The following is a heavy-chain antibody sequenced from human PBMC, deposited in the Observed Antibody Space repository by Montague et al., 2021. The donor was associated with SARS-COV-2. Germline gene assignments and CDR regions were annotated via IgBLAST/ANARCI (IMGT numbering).Heavy chain of an antibody. CDR3: ARLGLGGYDILTGYYQSGMDV. CDR1: GGSISSYS. D-gene: IGHD3-9*01. CDR2: IFYSGST. V-gene: IGHV4-59*08. J-gene: IGHJ6*02. Sequence: SETLSLTCTVSGGSISSYSWSWIRQPPGKGLEWIGSIFYSGSTNYNPSLKSRVTISVDTSKKQFSLKLSSVTAADTAVYYCARLGLGGYDILTGYYQSGMDVWGQGPTVTVSS.